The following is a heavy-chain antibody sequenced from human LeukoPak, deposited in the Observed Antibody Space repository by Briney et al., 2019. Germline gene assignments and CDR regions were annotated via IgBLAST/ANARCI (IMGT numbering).Heavy chain of an antibody. CDR2: IKEDGSET. CDR1: GFTFKRYW. V-gene: IGHV3-7*01. Sequence: GGSLRLSCAASGFTFKRYWMNWVRQVPGKGLECLADIKEDGSETYYADSVKGRFTISRDNPKNLLFLQINSLRVEDTAVYYCARETPRRGETRDGYRWGQGTLVIVSS. CDR3: ARETPRRGETRDGYR. D-gene: IGHD5-24*01. J-gene: IGHJ4*02.